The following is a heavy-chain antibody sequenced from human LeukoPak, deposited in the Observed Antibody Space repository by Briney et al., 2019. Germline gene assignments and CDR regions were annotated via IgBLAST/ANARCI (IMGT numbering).Heavy chain of an antibody. CDR1: GFTFSSYE. CDR2: ISSSGSTI. V-gene: IGHV3-48*03. CDR3: ARGGCSSTSCCKWNARGAFDI. Sequence: GGSLRLSCTASGFTFSSYEMNWVRQAPGKGLEWVSYISSSGSTIYYADSVKGRFTISRDNAKNSLYLQMNSLRAEDTAVYYCARGGCSSTSCCKWNARGAFDIWGQGTMVTVSS. D-gene: IGHD2-2*01. J-gene: IGHJ3*02.